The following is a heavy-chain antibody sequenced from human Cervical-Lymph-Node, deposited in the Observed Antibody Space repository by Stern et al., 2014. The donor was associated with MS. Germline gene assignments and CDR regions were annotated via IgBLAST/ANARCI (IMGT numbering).Heavy chain of an antibody. CDR2: LFPFFGTP. CDR1: GDTFDSYG. CDR3: AASTYGLVH. D-gene: IGHD3-10*01. Sequence: QVQLLQTGTEVKKPGSSVKVSCKAAGDTFDSYGISWVRQAPGQGLEWMGGLFPFFGTPIYAQKVQGRVTMTADESTTTAYMDLTSLSVEDTAVYYCAASTYGLVHWGQGALVTVSS. V-gene: IGHV1-69*01. J-gene: IGHJ4*02.